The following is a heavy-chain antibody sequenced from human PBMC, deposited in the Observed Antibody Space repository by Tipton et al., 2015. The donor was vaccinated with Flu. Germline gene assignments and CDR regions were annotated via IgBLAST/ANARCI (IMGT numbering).Heavy chain of an antibody. CDR1: GFTFSSYA. Sequence: SLRLSCAASGFTFSSYAMHWVRQAPGKGLEWVAGIWYDGSNKYYADSVKGRFTISRDNSKNTLYLQMNSLRADDTAVYYCARDHPPSITVLGEITDYFGMAVWGQGTTVTVSS. CDR2: IWYDGSNK. J-gene: IGHJ6*02. CDR3: ARDHPPSITVLGEITDYFGMAV. V-gene: IGHV3-33*01. D-gene: IGHD3-3*01.